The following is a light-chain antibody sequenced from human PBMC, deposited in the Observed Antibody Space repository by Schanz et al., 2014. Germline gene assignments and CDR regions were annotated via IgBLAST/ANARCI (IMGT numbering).Light chain of an antibody. CDR3: QLYGSSPPYT. V-gene: IGKV3-20*01. CDR2: AAS. CDR1: QTVRTSY. Sequence: EIVLTQSPGTLSLSPGERATLSCRASQTVRTSYLAWYQQKFGQAPRLLIYAASSRATGIPDRFSGRGSGADFTLTISRLEPEDFAVYYCQLYGSSPPYTFGQGTKLEIK. J-gene: IGKJ2*01.